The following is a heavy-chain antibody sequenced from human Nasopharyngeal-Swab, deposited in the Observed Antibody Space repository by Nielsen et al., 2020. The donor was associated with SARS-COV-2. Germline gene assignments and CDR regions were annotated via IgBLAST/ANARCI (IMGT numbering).Heavy chain of an antibody. CDR3: AKDKAMGPYYYYGMDV. D-gene: IGHD3-16*01. Sequence: SLRLSCAASGFTFDDYAMHWVRQAPGKGLEWVSGISWNSGSIGYADSVKGRFTISRDNAKNSLYLQMNSLRAEDTALYYCAKDKAMGPYYYYGMDVWGQGTTVTVSS. CDR2: ISWNSGSI. J-gene: IGHJ6*02. CDR1: GFTFDDYA. V-gene: IGHV3-9*01.